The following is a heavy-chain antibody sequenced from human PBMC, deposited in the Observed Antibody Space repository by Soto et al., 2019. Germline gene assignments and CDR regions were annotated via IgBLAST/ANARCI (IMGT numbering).Heavy chain of an antibody. Sequence: EAELVESGGGLVQPGGSLTLSCAASGFIFSDYAVDWVRQAPGRGPEWISYISDGGTSIYYAASVKGRFTISRDDSKNSLYLQMNSLRVDDTAIYYCVKEYCTGGTCLYAFDRWGQGTVVTVSS. CDR3: VKEYCTGGTCLYAFDR. J-gene: IGHJ3*01. CDR1: GFIFSDYA. V-gene: IGHV3-48*03. CDR2: ISDGGTSI. D-gene: IGHD2-8*02.